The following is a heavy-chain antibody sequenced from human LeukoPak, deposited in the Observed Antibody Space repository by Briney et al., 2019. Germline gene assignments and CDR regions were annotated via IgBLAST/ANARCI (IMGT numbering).Heavy chain of an antibody. CDR2: VNPNSGGT. J-gene: IGHJ4*02. CDR1: GYIFTGYY. CDR3: AREFYPYYFDY. D-gene: IGHD3-16*02. V-gene: IGHV1-2*06. Sequence: GASVKVSCKASGYIFTGYYIHWVRRAPGQGLDWMGRVNPNSGGTNYAQKFQGRVTMTRDTSISTAYMELSRLRPDDTAVYYCAREFYPYYFDYWGQGTLVTVPS.